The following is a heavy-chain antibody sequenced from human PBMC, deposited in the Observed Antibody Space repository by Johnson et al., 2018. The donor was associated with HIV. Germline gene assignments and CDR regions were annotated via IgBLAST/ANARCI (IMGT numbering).Heavy chain of an antibody. V-gene: IGHV3-23*04. D-gene: IGHD2-8*02. CDR1: GFTFSSYA. Sequence: VQLVESGGGVVQPGRSLRLSCAASGFTFSSYAMSWVRHAPGQGLEWVAAISGSGGSTYYADSVKGRFTIASDNSKNTLYLQRNSLRAEDTAVYYCAKSGPRAFDIWGQGTMVTVSS. J-gene: IGHJ3*02. CDR3: AKSGPRAFDI. CDR2: ISGSGGST.